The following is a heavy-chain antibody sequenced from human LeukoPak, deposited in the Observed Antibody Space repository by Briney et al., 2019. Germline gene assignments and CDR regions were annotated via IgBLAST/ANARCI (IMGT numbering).Heavy chain of an antibody. D-gene: IGHD1-20*01. CDR1: GFTFSSYG. CDR3: AKHVNWNDGENWFDP. J-gene: IGHJ5*02. V-gene: IGHV3-30*18. Sequence: GGSLRLSCAASGFTFSSYGMHWVRQAPGKGLEWVAVISYDGSNKYYADSVKGRFTISRDNSKNTLYLQMNSLRAEDTAVYYCAKHVNWNDGENWFDPWGQGTLVTVSS. CDR2: ISYDGSNK.